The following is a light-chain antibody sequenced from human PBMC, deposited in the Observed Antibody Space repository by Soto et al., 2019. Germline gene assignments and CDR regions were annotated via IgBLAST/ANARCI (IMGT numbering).Light chain of an antibody. V-gene: IGKV3-15*01. CDR2: DAS. Sequence: EIVMTQSPATLSVSPGEGATLSCKASQNVYNNLAWYQQRPGQPPRLLIYDASTRATGISARFSGSGYGTEFTLTLSNLQSEDFAVYFCQQCRNWPLTFGGGTKVEIK. CDR1: QNVYNN. J-gene: IGKJ4*01. CDR3: QQCRNWPLT.